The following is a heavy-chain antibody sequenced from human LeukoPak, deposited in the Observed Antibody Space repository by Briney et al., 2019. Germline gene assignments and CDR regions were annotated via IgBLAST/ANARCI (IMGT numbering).Heavy chain of an antibody. Sequence: PGGSLRLSCVGSGFTISNYWMHWVRQAPGTGLVWVSRIHPDGSITTYADSVKGRFTISRDNSKNTLYLQMNSLRAEDTAVYYCARDPNTAMVSGSSPWGQGTLVTVSS. CDR2: IHPDGSIT. V-gene: IGHV3-74*03. D-gene: IGHD5-18*01. J-gene: IGHJ5*02. CDR3: ARDPNTAMVSGSSP. CDR1: GFTISNYW.